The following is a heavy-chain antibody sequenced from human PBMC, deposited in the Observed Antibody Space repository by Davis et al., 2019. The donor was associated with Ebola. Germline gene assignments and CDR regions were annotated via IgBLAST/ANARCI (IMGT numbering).Heavy chain of an antibody. CDR1: GGSFSGYY. J-gene: IGHJ5*02. D-gene: IGHD2-15*01. V-gene: IGHV4-34*01. CDR2: INHSGST. Sequence: MPSETLSLTCAVYGGSFSGYYWSWIRQPPGKGLAWIGEINHSGSTNYNPSPKSRVTISVDTSKNQFSLKLSSVTAADTAVYYCARGLTDIVVVVAARGVTGWFDPWGQGTLVTVSS. CDR3: ARGLTDIVVVVAARGVTGWFDP.